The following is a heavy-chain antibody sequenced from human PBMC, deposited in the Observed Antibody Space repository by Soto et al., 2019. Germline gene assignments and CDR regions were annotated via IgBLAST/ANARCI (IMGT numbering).Heavy chain of an antibody. J-gene: IGHJ4*02. CDR1: GFTFSSYG. V-gene: IGHV3-33*01. D-gene: IGHD6-6*01. CDR2: IWYDGSNK. Sequence: GGSLRLSCAASGFTFSSYGMHWVRQAPGKGLEWVAVIWYDGSNKYYADSVKGRFTISRDNSKNTLYLQMNSLRAEDTAVYYCAGDIEYSSSPPLWGQGTLVTVSS. CDR3: AGDIEYSSSPPL.